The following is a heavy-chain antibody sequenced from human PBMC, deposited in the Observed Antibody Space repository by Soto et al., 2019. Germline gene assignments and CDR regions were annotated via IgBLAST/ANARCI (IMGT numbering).Heavy chain of an antibody. Sequence: QVQLQESGPGLVKPSETLSLTCTVSGASIRGYYWSWIRQAPGKGLEWIGYIYHTGSTNYNPSLKSRVTMSVDPPKKECSLGLTSVTAADTAVYYCARDGGFSSGWSLVYWGQGALITVSP. CDR2: IYHTGST. CDR3: ARDGGFSSGWSLVY. J-gene: IGHJ4*02. D-gene: IGHD6-19*01. CDR1: GASIRGYY. V-gene: IGHV4-59*01.